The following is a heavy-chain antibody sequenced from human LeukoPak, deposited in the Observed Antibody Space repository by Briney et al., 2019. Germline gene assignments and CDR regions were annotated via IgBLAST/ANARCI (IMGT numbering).Heavy chain of an antibody. CDR1: GGSISSGGYF. J-gene: IGHJ5*02. V-gene: IGHV4-31*03. CDR2: IYYSGST. CDR3: ARSFYPATRIAAAPPRT. Sequence: SETLSLTCTVSGGSISSGGYFCRWIRQHPGKGLEWIGYIYYSGSTYYNPSLKSRVTISVDTSKNQFSLKLSSVTAADTVVYCCARSFYPATRIAAAPPRTWGQGTLVTVSS. D-gene: IGHD6-13*01.